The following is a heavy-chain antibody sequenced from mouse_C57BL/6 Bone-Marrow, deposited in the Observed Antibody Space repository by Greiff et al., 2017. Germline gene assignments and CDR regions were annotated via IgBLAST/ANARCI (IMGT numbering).Heavy chain of an antibody. Sequence: QVQLKQSGPELVKPGASVKISCKASGYAFSSSWMNWVKQRPGKGLEWIGRIYPGDGDTNYNGKFKGKATLTADKSSSTAYLQLSSLTSEDSAVYFCARAHYGSSLFAYWGQGTLVTVSA. D-gene: IGHD1-1*01. CDR3: ARAHYGSSLFAY. V-gene: IGHV1-82*01. CDR1: GYAFSSSW. J-gene: IGHJ3*01. CDR2: IYPGDGDT.